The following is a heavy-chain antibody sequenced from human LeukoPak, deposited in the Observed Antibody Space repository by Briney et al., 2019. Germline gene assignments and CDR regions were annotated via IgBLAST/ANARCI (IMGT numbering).Heavy chain of an antibody. CDR1: GFTFSNYN. Sequence: GSLRLSCAASGFTFSNYNMNWVRQAPGKGLEWVSSISGSSNYIFYANSVKGRFTISRDNAKNSLHLQMSSLRAEDTAVYYCATGIPSDFWGQGTLVTVSS. CDR3: ATGIPSDF. D-gene: IGHD2-21*02. V-gene: IGHV3-21*01. CDR2: ISGSSNYI. J-gene: IGHJ4*02.